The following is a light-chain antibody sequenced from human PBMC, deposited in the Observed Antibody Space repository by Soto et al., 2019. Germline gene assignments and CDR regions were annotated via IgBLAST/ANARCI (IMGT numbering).Light chain of an antibody. V-gene: IGKV3-15*01. CDR2: GAS. Sequence: EKVMTQSPATLSVSPGERATLSCRASQSVSSNLAWYQQKPGQAPRLLIYGASTRATGIPARFSGSVSGTEFTLTISSLQSEDFAVYYCQQYNNWLPYTCGQGTKLEIK. CDR1: QSVSSN. J-gene: IGKJ2*01. CDR3: QQYNNWLPYT.